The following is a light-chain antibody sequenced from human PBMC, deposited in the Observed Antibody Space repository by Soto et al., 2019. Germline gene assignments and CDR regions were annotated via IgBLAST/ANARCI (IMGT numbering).Light chain of an antibody. J-gene: IGKJ1*01. Sequence: DIQLTPSPSFLSASAGDRVPITCRVSQGIRSYLSWYQQQTGRDPELLIYYAATLQGGVPSRLSGSGAGTDVTLTISRLEAEDFAVYYCQQYGSDPRTFGQGTKVDIK. CDR3: QQYGSDPRT. CDR2: YAA. CDR1: QGIRSY. V-gene: IGKV1-9*01.